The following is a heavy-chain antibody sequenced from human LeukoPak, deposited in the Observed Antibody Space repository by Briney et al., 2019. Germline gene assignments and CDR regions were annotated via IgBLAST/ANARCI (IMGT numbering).Heavy chain of an antibody. D-gene: IGHD2-15*01. CDR2: IYYSGST. CDR1: GGSISSYY. CDR3: ARRYYYCSGGSCYSYFYYMDV. Sequence: SETLSLTCTVSGGSISSYYWSWIRQPPGKGLEWIGYIYYSGSTNYNPSLKSRVTISVDTSKNQFSLKLSSVTAADTAVYYCARRYYYCSGGSCYSYFYYMDVWGKGTTVTVSS. J-gene: IGHJ6*03. V-gene: IGHV4-59*12.